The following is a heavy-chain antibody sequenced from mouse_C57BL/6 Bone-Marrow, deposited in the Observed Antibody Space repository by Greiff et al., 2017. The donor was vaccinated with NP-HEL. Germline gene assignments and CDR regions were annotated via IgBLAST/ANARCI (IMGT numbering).Heavy chain of an antibody. CDR3: ARWTTEDY. CDR1: GYTFTSYW. V-gene: IGHV1-64*01. J-gene: IGHJ2*01. CDR2: IPPNSGSN. D-gene: IGHD1-1*01. Sequence: VQLQQPGAELVKPGASVKLSCKASGYTFTSYWMHWVKQRPGQGLEWIGMIPPNSGSNNYYETFNSKATLTVDKSSSTAYMQLSSLTSEDSAVYYCARWTTEDYWGQGTTLTVSS.